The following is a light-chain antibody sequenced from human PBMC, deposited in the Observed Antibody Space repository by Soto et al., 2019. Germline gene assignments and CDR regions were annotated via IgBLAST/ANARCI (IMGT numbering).Light chain of an antibody. V-gene: IGKV1-39*01. CDR1: QSISIY. J-gene: IGKJ2*01. CDR2: GAS. CDR3: QQSYSPSST. Sequence: DIQMTQSPSSLSASVGDRVTITCRASQSISIYLNWYQQKPGKAPKLLIYGASSLQSGVPSRFSGSGSGTDFTLTITSLQPEDFATYSCQQSYSPSSTFGQGTKLRSN.